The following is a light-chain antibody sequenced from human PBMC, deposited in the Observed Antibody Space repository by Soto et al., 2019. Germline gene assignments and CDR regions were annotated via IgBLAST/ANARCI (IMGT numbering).Light chain of an antibody. CDR3: SSYTSSSTHV. CDR2: DVN. CDR1: SSDIGSFTF. V-gene: IGLV2-14*03. Sequence: QSVLTQPASVSGSPGQSITISCTGTSSDIGSFTFVSWYQQHPGKVPELMIFDVNRRPSGVSDRFSGSKSGNTASLTISGLQAEDEGDYYCSSYTSSSTHVFGSGTKLTVL. J-gene: IGLJ1*01.